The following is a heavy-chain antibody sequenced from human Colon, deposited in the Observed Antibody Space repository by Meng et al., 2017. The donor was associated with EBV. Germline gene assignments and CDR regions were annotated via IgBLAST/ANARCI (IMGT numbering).Heavy chain of an antibody. CDR1: GCAISSSSYS. CDR2: ISYGGST. Sequence: QLQLQGSGPGLVNPSATLSLTGTFSGCAISSSSYSCAWIRQPPGKGLEWIGGISYGGSTSYNPSLKIRVTISIDTSKNQFSLSLTSVTAADTAIYYCARGIQIWHEIDYWGQGTLVTVSS. D-gene: IGHD5-18*01. J-gene: IGHJ4*02. V-gene: IGHV4-39*07. CDR3: ARGIQIWHEIDY.